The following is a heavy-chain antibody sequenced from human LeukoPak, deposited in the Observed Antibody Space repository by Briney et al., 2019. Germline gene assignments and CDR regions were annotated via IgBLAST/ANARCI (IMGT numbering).Heavy chain of an antibody. D-gene: IGHD1-26*01. CDR2: IYYSGST. CDR1: GGSISSYY. V-gene: IGHV4-59*01. J-gene: IGHJ4*02. Sequence: PSETLSLTCTVSGGSISSYYWSWIRQPPGKGLEWIGYIYYSGSTNYNPSLKSRVTISVDTSKNRFSLKLSSVTAADAAVYYCARDKLGATYFDYWGQGTLVTVSS. CDR3: ARDKLGATYFDY.